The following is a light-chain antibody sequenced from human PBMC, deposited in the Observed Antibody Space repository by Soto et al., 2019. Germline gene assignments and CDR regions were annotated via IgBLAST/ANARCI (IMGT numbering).Light chain of an antibody. CDR1: SSDVGGYKY. CDR3: SSYTSSSTRV. CDR2: DIR. Sequence: QSVLTQPASVSGSPGQSITISCTGTSSDVGGYKYVSWYQQHPGKAPKLMIYDIRNQPSGVSNRFSGSKSGNTASLTISGLQAEDEADYYCSSYTSSSTRVFGTGTKVTVL. V-gene: IGLV2-14*03. J-gene: IGLJ1*01.